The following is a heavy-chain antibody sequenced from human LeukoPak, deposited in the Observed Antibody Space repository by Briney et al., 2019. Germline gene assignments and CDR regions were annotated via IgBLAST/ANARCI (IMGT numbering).Heavy chain of an antibody. Sequence: SVKVSCKASGGTFSSYAISWVRQAPGQGLEWMGRIIPIFGTANYAQKFQGRVTITTDESTSTAYMELSSLRSEDTAVYYCAGRNYDSSGYFDYWGQGTLVTVS. CDR3: AGRNYDSSGYFDY. D-gene: IGHD3-22*01. V-gene: IGHV1-69*05. CDR1: GGTFSSYA. J-gene: IGHJ4*02. CDR2: IIPIFGTA.